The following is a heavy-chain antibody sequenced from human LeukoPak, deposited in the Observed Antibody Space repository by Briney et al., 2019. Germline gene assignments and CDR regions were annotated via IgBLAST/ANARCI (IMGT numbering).Heavy chain of an antibody. CDR2: ISAYNGNT. Sequence: ASVKVSCKASGYTFTSYGISWVRQAPGQGLEWMGWISAYNGNTNYAQKLQGRVTMTTDTSTSTAYMELSSLRSEDTAVYYCARARTVYYYDSSGYQPFDYWGQGTLVTVSS. CDR1: GYTFTSYG. J-gene: IGHJ4*02. V-gene: IGHV1-18*01. D-gene: IGHD3-22*01. CDR3: ARARTVYYYDSSGYQPFDY.